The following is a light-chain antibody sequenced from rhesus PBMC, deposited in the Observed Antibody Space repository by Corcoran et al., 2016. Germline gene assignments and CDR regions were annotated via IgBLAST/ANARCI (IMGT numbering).Light chain of an antibody. J-gene: IGKJ1*01. CDR2: KES. Sequence: DIQMTQSPSSLSASVGDTVTITCRASQGISSWLAWYPQKPGEAPKLLIYKESSLQTGVPSRFSGSGSVTDFNITISSLQSEDFATYFCQHYYSRPWTFGQGTKVEIK. CDR1: QGISSW. V-gene: IGKV1-22*01. CDR3: QHYYSRPWT.